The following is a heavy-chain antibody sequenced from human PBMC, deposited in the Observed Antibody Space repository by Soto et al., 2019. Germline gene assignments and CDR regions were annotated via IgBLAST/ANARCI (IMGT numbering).Heavy chain of an antibody. Sequence: PGGSLRLSCAASGFTFSSYSMNWVRQAPGKGLEWVSSISSSSSYIYYADSVKGRFTISRDNANNSLYLQMNSLRAEDTAVYYCARDRASYSNYYYYMDVWGKGTTVTVSS. CDR2: ISSSSSYI. CDR3: ARDRASYSNYYYYMDV. V-gene: IGHV3-21*01. D-gene: IGHD4-4*01. J-gene: IGHJ6*03. CDR1: GFTFSSYS.